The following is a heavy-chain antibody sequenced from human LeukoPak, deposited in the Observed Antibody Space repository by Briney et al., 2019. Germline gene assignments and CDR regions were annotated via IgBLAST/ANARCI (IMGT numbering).Heavy chain of an antibody. CDR2: IKPDGSEK. D-gene: IGHD6-19*01. CDR3: ARAAVAAPGDV. V-gene: IGHV3-7*04. CDR1: GFTFSSYW. J-gene: IGHJ6*02. Sequence: PGGSPRLSCAASGFTFSSYWMAWVRQAAGKGLEWVANIKPDGSEKYYADSLKGRFTISRDNAENSLYLQMKNLRDEDTAVYYCARAAVAAPGDVWGQGTTVTVSS.